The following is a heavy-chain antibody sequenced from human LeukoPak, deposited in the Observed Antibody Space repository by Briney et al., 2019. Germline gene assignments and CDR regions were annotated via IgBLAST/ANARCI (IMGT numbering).Heavy chain of an antibody. CDR1: GFTFSSYS. CDR2: ISSSSSYI. J-gene: IGHJ4*02. Sequence: GGSLRLSCAASGFTFSSYSMNWVRQAPGKGLEWVSSISSSSSYIHYADSVKGRFTISRDNAKNSLYLQMNSLRAEDTAVYYCARGGSGSGSGSLYYFDYWGQGTLVTVSS. CDR3: ARGGSGSGSGSLYYFDY. V-gene: IGHV3-21*01. D-gene: IGHD3-10*01.